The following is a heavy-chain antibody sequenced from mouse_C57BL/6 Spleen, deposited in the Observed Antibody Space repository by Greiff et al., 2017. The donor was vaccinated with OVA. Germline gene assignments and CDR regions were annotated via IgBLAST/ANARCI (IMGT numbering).Heavy chain of an antibody. CDR2: INPYNGGT. J-gene: IGHJ2*01. Sequence: EVQLQQSGPVLVKPGASVKMSCKASGYTFTDYYMNWVKQSHGKSLEWIGVINPYNGGTSYNQKFKGKATLTVDKSSSTAYMELNSLTSEDSAVYYCARSPIYYEYDGYFDYWGQGTTLTVSS. CDR3: ARSPIYYEYDGYFDY. CDR1: GYTFTDYY. D-gene: IGHD2-4*01. V-gene: IGHV1-19*01.